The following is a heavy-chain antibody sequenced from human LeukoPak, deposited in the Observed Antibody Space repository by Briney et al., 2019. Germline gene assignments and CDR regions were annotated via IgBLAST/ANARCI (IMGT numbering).Heavy chain of an antibody. CDR1: GFTFSSYE. CDR2: ISSSGSTI. CDR3: ASGGVYYGAAFDF. V-gene: IGHV3-48*03. Sequence: GGSLRLSCAASGFTFSSYEMNWVRQAPGKGLEWVSYISSSGSTIYYADSVKGRFTISRDNAKNSLYLQMNSLRAEDTALYYCASGGVYYGAAFDFWGQGTLVTVSS. J-gene: IGHJ4*02. D-gene: IGHD1-26*01.